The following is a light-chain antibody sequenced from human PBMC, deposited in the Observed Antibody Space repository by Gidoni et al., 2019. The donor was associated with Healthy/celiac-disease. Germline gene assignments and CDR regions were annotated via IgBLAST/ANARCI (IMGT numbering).Light chain of an antibody. CDR3: SAWDSSLSAHV. CDR2: RNN. Sequence: QAGLTQPPPVSKGLRQTATLPCTGNSNNVGNQGAAWLQQHQGHPPKLLSYRNNNRPSGISERFSASRSGNTASLTITGLQPEDEADYYCSAWDSSLSAHVFGTGTKVTVL. V-gene: IGLV10-54*04. CDR1: SNNVGNQG. J-gene: IGLJ1*01.